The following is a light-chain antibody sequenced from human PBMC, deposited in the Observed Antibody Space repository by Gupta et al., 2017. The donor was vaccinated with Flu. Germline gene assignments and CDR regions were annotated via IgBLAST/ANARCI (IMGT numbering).Light chain of an antibody. CDR3: QTWFTQVE. V-gene: IGLV3-1*01. CDR1: SLDNKF. J-gene: IGLJ2*01. Sequence: VSPGQAAHITCSGDSLDNKFISWYQQKPGQSPLLVIDHDDERTSGIPGRIAGSKSGNTATLTISGAQSTDEDDYYCQTWFTQVEFGGGTKLTVL. CDR2: HDD.